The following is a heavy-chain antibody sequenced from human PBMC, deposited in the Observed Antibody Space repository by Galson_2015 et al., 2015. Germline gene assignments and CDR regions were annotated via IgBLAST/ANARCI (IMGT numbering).Heavy chain of an antibody. Sequence: SVKVSCKVSGYTLTELSMHWVRQAPGKGLEWMGGFDPEDGETIYAQKFQGRVTMTEDTSTDTAYMELSSLRSEDTAVYYCATVGKGDYYGSGSYFWFDPWGQGTLVTVSS. CDR1: GYTLTELS. CDR2: FDPEDGET. V-gene: IGHV1-24*01. J-gene: IGHJ5*02. CDR3: ATVGKGDYYGSGSYFWFDP. D-gene: IGHD3-10*01.